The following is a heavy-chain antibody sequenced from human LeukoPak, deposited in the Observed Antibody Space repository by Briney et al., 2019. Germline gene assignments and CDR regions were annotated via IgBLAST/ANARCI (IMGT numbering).Heavy chain of an antibody. CDR3: ARHIVATSIDY. J-gene: IGHJ4*02. D-gene: IGHD5-12*01. V-gene: IGHV4-39*01. CDR2: IYYRGST. Sequence: SETLSLTCTVSGGSISSSTYYWGWIRQPPGKGLEWIGTIYYRGSTYYNPSLKSRVTISVDTSKNQFSLKLSSVTAADTAVYYCARHIVATSIDYWGQGTLVTVSS. CDR1: GGSISSSTYY.